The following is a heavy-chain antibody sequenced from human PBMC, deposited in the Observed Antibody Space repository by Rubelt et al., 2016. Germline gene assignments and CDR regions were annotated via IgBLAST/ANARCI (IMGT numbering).Heavy chain of an antibody. CDR3: AADFLGAAGTGD. J-gene: IGHJ4*02. D-gene: IGHD6-13*01. V-gene: IGHV4-34*01. CDR1: GGSFSNYY. Sequence: MRRQQWGAGLFRPSQTLSLTCGVYGGSFSNYYWTWIRQPPGKGLEWIGDINKSGNTDYNPSLKSRVTISVDTSKNQFSLKLSSVTAADTAVYYCAADFLGAAGTGDWGQGTPVTVSS. CDR2: INKSGNT.